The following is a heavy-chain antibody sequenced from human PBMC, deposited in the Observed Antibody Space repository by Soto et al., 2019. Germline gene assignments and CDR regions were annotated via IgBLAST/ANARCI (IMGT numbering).Heavy chain of an antibody. V-gene: IGHV4-59*12. Sequence: SETLSLTCTVSGGSISSYYWSWIRQPPGKGLEWIGYIYYSGSTSYNPSLKSRVTISVDTSKNQFSLKLSSVTAADTAVYYCARDIVSQYSYGKSNWFDPWGQGALVTVSS. CDR2: IYYSGST. J-gene: IGHJ5*02. CDR3: ARDIVSQYSYGKSNWFDP. D-gene: IGHD5-18*01. CDR1: GGSISSYY.